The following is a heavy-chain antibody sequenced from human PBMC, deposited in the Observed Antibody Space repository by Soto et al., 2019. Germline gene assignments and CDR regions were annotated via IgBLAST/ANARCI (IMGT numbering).Heavy chain of an antibody. Sequence: VQLVESGGGVVQPGRSLRLSCAASGFTFSDYAMHWVRQAPGKGLEWVAVVSHDGRNTHYADSGKGRFTISGDSSKNTVALEMTSLRAEDTAVYYCAKGGRQWLVTSDFNYWGQGALVTVSS. CDR1: GFTFSDYA. CDR2: VSHDGRNT. V-gene: IGHV3-30*18. CDR3: AKGGRQWLVTSDFNY. D-gene: IGHD6-19*01. J-gene: IGHJ4*02.